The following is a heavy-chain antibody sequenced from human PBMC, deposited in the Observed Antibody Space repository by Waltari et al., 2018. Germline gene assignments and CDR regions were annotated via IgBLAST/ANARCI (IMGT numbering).Heavy chain of an antibody. Sequence: QVTLKESGPVLVKPTETLTLTCTVSGFSLSNARMGVSWIRQPPGKAREWLAHIFSNDEKSYSTSLKSRLTISKDTSKSQVVLTMTNMDPVDTATYYCARIGAVAGTLPGQDVWGQGTTVTVSS. D-gene: IGHD6-19*01. J-gene: IGHJ6*02. V-gene: IGHV2-26*01. CDR1: GFSLSNARMG. CDR2: IFSNDEK. CDR3: ARIGAVAGTLPGQDV.